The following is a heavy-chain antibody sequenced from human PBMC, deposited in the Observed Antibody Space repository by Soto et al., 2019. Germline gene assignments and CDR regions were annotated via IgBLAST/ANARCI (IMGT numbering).Heavy chain of an antibody. V-gene: IGHV4-59*11. D-gene: IGHD7-27*01. J-gene: IGHJ4*02. Sequence: PSETLSLTCTVSGGSISNHYWSWIRQPPGKGLEWIGYIYYNENTNYNPPLKSRVTMSVDTSKNQISLKLSSVTAADTAVYYCTRANWYSEYWGQGTLVTVSS. CDR3: TRANWYSEY. CDR2: IYYNENT. CDR1: GGSISNHY.